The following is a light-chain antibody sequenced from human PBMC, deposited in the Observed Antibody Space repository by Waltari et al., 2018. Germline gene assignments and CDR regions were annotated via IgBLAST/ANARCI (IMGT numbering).Light chain of an antibody. V-gene: IGKV3-11*01. Sequence: EIVLPQSSATLSLSQGERATRSCRDSQSVTSYLAWYQKKPGQAPRLLIYATSNRATGVPARFSGTGYGTDFTLTISSLEPEDFALYYCQQRSDQITFGGGTKVEI. CDR3: QQRSDQIT. CDR2: ATS. CDR1: QSVTSY. J-gene: IGKJ4*01.